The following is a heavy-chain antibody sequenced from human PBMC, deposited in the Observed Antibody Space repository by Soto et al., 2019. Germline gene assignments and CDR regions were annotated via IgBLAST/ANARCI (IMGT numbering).Heavy chain of an antibody. D-gene: IGHD1-26*01. V-gene: IGHV4-59*01. CDR2: IYNSGNT. Sequence: SETLSLTCTVSGDSISSYYWSWIRQPPGKGLEWIGYIYNSGNTNYNPSLKSRVTISVDMSTNQFSLKLSSVTAADTAVYYCARVDYSGSHPWFDPWGQGTLVTAPQ. CDR3: ARVDYSGSHPWFDP. CDR1: GDSISSYY. J-gene: IGHJ5*02.